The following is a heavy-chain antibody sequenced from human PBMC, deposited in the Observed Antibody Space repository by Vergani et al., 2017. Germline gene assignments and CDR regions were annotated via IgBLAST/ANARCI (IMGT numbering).Heavy chain of an antibody. J-gene: IGHJ4*02. CDR3: AKASGVRYSNYAYYFDY. V-gene: IGHV3-30*18. CDR1: GFTFSSYG. CDR2: ISYDGSNK. D-gene: IGHD4-11*01. Sequence: QVQLVESGGGVVQPGRSLRLSCAASGFTFSSYGMHWVRQAPGKGLEWVAVISYDGSNKYYADSVKGRFTISRDNSKNTLYLQMNSLRAEDTAVYYCAKASGVRYSNYAYYFDYGGQGTLVTVSS.